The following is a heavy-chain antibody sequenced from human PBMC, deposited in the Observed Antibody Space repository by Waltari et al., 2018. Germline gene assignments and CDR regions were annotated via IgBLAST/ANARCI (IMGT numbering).Heavy chain of an antibody. CDR1: GGSIRSYY. V-gene: IGHV4-4*07. J-gene: IGHJ4*02. D-gene: IGHD4-17*01. CDR2: IDSSGST. Sequence: QVQLQESGPGLVKPSETLSLTCTVSGGSIRSYYWSWIRQPAGKGLEWIGRIDSSGSTNYKPSLTSRLTMSVDTSKNQFSLKLTSVTAADTAVYYCARFNDYGGKVFDYWGQGTLVTVSS. CDR3: ARFNDYGGKVFDY.